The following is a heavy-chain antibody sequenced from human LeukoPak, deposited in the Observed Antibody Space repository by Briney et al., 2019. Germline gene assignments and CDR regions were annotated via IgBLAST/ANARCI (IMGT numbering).Heavy chain of an antibody. CDR3: TLGASVWNEEFDY. V-gene: IGHV4-4*02. Sequence: SETLSLTCAVSGGSISSSNWWSWVRQPPGKGLEWIGEIYHSGSTNYNPSLKSRVTISVDTSNNQFSLKLTSVTAADTAVYYCTLGASVWNEEFDYWGQGTLVTVSS. CDR1: GGSISSSNW. CDR2: IYHSGST. D-gene: IGHD1-1*01. J-gene: IGHJ4*02.